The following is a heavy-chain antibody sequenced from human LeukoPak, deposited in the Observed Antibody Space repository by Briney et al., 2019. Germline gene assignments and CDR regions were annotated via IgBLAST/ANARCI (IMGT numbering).Heavy chain of an antibody. V-gene: IGHV3-48*01. J-gene: IGHJ4*02. CDR2: ISSSSNNI. Sequence: VGSLRLSCAASGVTFSSYNTNWGREAPGKGLEWISYISSSSNNIYYADSVNGRFTISRDNAKKSLYLQMNSLRADDTAVYYCARSYSGGFDYWGQGTLVTVSS. CDR1: GVTFSSYN. CDR3: ARSYSGGFDY. D-gene: IGHD2-15*01.